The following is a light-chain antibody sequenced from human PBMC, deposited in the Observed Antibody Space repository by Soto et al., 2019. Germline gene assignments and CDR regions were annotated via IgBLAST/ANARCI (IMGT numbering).Light chain of an antibody. Sequence: DIVMTQSPLSLPVTPGEPASISCRSSQSLLHSNGNNYLDWYLQKPGQSPQLLIYLGSNRGTGRRDSVSTSWSCTDLTLKISRVEAEDVGVYYCMHTLQSPWTFGQGTKVEIK. CDR2: LGS. CDR1: QSLLHSNGNNY. CDR3: MHTLQSPWT. V-gene: IGKV2-28*01. J-gene: IGKJ1*01.